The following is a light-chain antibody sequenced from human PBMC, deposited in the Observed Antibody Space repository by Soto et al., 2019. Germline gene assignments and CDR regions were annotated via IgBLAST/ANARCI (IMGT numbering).Light chain of an antibody. CDR2: DVS. V-gene: IGLV2-14*01. J-gene: IGLJ1*01. Sequence: QSALTQPASVSGSPGQSITISCTGTSSDVGGYNYVSWYQQHPGRAPKLMIFDVSNRPSGVSNRFSGSKSGNTASLTISGVQAEDEADYYCSSYTSNSTLVFGTGTKLTVL. CDR3: SSYTSNSTLV. CDR1: SSDVGGYNY.